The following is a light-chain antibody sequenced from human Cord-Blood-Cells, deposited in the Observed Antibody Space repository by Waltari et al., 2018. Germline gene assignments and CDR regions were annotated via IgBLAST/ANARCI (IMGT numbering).Light chain of an antibody. CDR1: QSISSY. Sequence: DIQMTQSPSSLSASVGDRVTITCRASQSISSYLNWYQQKPGKAPKPLIYAASSLQSGVPSRFSGSGSGTDFTLTISTMQTEDFATYDCQQSYSTAPFTFGPGTKVDIK. V-gene: IGKV1-39*01. J-gene: IGKJ3*01. CDR2: AAS. CDR3: QQSYSTAPFT.